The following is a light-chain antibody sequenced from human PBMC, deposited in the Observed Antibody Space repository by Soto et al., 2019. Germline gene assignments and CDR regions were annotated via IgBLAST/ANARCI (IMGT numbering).Light chain of an antibody. CDR1: QSVRSN. CDR2: GAS. Sequence: EIVMTQSPATLSMSPGERATLSCRASQSVRSNLAWYQQKPGQAPSLLIYGASTRATGIPARFSGSGSGTEFTLTISSLQSEDFAIYYCQQYNNWPPGTFGQGTKVEIK. V-gene: IGKV3-15*01. J-gene: IGKJ1*01. CDR3: QQYNNWPPGT.